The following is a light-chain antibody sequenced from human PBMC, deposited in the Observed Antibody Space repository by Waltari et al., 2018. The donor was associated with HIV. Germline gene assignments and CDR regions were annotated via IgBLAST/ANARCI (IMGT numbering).Light chain of an antibody. J-gene: IGLJ2*01. CDR3: AVWDDRLSGRL. Sequence: QSVLAQPRSVSGTPGQTVNISCSGSTSNVRNNYVYWYQQVTGVAPKLLIYRNNQLPSGVPDRFSGSKSGTSASLASSGLRTEDEAEYYCAVWDDRLSGRLFGEGTKVTVL. CDR2: RNN. CDR1: TSNVRNNY. V-gene: IGLV1-47*01.